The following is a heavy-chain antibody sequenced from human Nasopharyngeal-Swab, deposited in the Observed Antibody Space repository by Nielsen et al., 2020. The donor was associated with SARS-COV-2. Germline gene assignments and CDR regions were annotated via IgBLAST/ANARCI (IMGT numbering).Heavy chain of an antibody. CDR2: ISSNGGST. CDR3: VKGGYGVYFDY. Sequence: GGSLRLSCSASGFTFSSYAMHWIRQAPGKGLEYVSAISSNGGSTYYADSVKGRFTISRDNSKNMLYLQMSSLRAEDTAVYYCVKGGYGVYFDYWGQGTLVTVSS. D-gene: IGHD4-17*01. J-gene: IGHJ4*02. CDR1: GFTFSSYA. V-gene: IGHV3-64D*06.